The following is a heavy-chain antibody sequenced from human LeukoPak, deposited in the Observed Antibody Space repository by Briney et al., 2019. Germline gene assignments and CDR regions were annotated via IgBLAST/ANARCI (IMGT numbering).Heavy chain of an antibody. J-gene: IGHJ4*02. CDR1: GYTFTSYY. V-gene: IGHV1-46*01. Sequence: ASVKVSCXASGYTFTSYYMHWVRQAPGQGLEWMGIINPSGGSTSYAQKFQGRVTMTRDTSTSTVYMELSSLRSEDTAVYYCAREEGYYGSGSYYSNLYFDYWGQGTLVTVSS. CDR3: AREEGYYGSGSYYSNLYFDY. D-gene: IGHD3-10*01. CDR2: INPSGGST.